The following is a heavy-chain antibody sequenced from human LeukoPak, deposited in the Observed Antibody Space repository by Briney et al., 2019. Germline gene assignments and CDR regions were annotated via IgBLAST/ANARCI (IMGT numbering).Heavy chain of an antibody. Sequence: VGSLRLSCGASGFTFSSSAMHWVRQGPGKGLEWVAYIAHHANNKYYADSVKGRFTISRDNSKGSLYLQMNSLRADDTAVYYCAKDGSWSCTDWGQGTLVRVSS. CDR2: IAHHANNK. J-gene: IGHJ4*01. D-gene: IGHD2-8*02. V-gene: IGHV3-30*02. CDR3: AKDGSWSCTD. CDR1: GFTFSSSA.